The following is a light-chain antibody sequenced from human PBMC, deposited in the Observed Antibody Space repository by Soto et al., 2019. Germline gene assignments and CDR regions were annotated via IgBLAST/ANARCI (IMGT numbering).Light chain of an antibody. CDR3: QQYGSPLT. CDR1: QSISSW. Sequence: DMQMTQSPSTLSGSVGDRVTITCGASQSISSWLAWYQQKPGKAPKLLIYDASSLESGVPSRLSGSASGTEFTLTISSLQPDDFAVCYCQQYGSPLTFGGGTQVDIK. J-gene: IGKJ4*01. CDR2: DAS. V-gene: IGKV1-5*01.